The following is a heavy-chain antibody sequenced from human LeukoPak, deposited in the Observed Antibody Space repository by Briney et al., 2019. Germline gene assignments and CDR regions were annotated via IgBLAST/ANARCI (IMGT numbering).Heavy chain of an antibody. D-gene: IGHD3-22*01. Sequence: PSETLSLTCTVSGGSISSGSYYWSWIRQPAGKGLEWIGRIYTSGSTNYNPSLKSRVTISVDTSKNQFSLKLSSVTAADTAVYYCARWLSPPLLGYWGQGTLVTVSS. CDR2: IYTSGST. CDR1: GGSISSGSYY. J-gene: IGHJ4*02. CDR3: ARWLSPPLLGY. V-gene: IGHV4-61*02.